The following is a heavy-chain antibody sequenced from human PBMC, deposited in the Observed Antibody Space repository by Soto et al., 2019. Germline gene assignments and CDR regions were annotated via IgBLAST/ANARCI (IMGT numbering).Heavy chain of an antibody. CDR1: GFTFSSFW. CDR3: AKRGVDTFGLSY. V-gene: IGHV3-74*01. D-gene: IGHD3-10*01. J-gene: IGHJ4*02. Sequence: EVQLVESGGGLVQPGVSLRLSCAVSGFTFSSFWMHWVRQAPGEGLVWVSRINTDGSSTSCADSVQGRFTISRDNAKNTLYLQMNSLRVEDTAMYYCAKRGVDTFGLSYWGQGTLVTVSS. CDR2: INTDGSST.